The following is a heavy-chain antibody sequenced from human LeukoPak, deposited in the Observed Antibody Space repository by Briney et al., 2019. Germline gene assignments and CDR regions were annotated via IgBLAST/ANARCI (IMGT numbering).Heavy chain of an antibody. CDR3: ARGSLWFGESRSNWFDP. J-gene: IGHJ5*02. V-gene: IGHV1-2*02. D-gene: IGHD3-10*01. CDR1: GYTFTSYY. CDR2: INPNSGGT. Sequence: EASVKVSCKASGYTFTSYYMHWVRQAPGQGLEWMGWINPNSGGTNYAQKFQGRVTMTRDTSISTAYMELSRLRSDDTAVYYCARGSLWFGESRSNWFDPWGQGTLVTVSS.